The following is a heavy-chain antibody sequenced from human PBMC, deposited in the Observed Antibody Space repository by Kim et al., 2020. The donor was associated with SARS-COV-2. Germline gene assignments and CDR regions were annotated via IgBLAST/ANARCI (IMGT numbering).Heavy chain of an antibody. V-gene: IGHV4-39*01. CDR3: ARLVSDNSAVEY. D-gene: IGHD1-1*01. CDR1: GDSISRSSNY. J-gene: IGHJ4*02. CDR2: INYSGNT. Sequence: SETLSLTCTVSGDSISRSSNYWGWIRQPPGKGLEWIGSINYSGNTYYNPSLKSRATISVDTSKNQFSLKIRSVTAADTAVYYCARLVSDNSAVEYWGQGTLVTVAS.